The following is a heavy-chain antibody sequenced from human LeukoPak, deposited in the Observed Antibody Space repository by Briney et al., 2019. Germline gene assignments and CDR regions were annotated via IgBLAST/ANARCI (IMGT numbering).Heavy chain of an antibody. V-gene: IGHV3-11*01. CDR1: GFTFSDYY. CDR2: ISSSGSTI. J-gene: IGHJ4*02. CDR3: ARVRGYSGYEYYFDY. Sequence: GGSLRLSCAASGFTFSDYYMSWIRQAPGKGLEWVSYISSSGSTIYYADSVKGRFTISRDNAKNSLYLQMSSLRAEDTAVYYCARVRGYSGYEYYFDYWGQGTLVTVSS. D-gene: IGHD5-12*01.